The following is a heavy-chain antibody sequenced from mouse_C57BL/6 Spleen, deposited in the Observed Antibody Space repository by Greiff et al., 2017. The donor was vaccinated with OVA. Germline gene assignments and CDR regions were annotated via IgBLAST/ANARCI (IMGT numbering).Heavy chain of an antibody. CDR3: AREGDYGFYAMDY. V-gene: IGHV1-64*01. Sequence: VQLQQPGAELVKPGASVKLSCKASGYTFTSYWMHWVKQRPGQGLEWIGMIHPNSGSTNYNEKFKSKATLTVDKSSSTAYMQLSSLTSEDSAVYYCAREGDYGFYAMDYWGQGTSVTVSS. CDR2: IHPNSGST. D-gene: IGHD2-4*01. J-gene: IGHJ4*01. CDR1: GYTFTSYW.